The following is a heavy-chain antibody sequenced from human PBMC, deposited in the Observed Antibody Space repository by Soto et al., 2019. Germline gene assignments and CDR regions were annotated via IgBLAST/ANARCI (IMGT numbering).Heavy chain of an antibody. V-gene: IGHV1-18*04. D-gene: IGHD4-17*01. CDR2: ISAYNGNT. J-gene: IGHJ4*02. CDR3: ARVNGDYVLYYFDY. CDR1: GYTFTSYG. Sequence: GASVKVSCKASGYTFTSYGISWVRQAPGQGLEWMGWISAYNGNTNYAQRLQGRVTMTTDTSTSTAYMELRSLRSDDTAVYYCARVNGDYVLYYFDYWGQGTLVTVS.